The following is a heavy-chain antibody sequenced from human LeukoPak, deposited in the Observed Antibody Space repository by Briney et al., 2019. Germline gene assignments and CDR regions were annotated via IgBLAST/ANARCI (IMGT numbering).Heavy chain of an antibody. J-gene: IGHJ6*03. CDR1: GIIFSSYG. CDR2: ISGSGGST. D-gene: IGHD1-26*01. CDR3: AKAGGSYYIQRHMDV. Sequence: PGGSLRLSCAASGIIFSSYGMSWVRQAPGKGLEWVAGISGSGGSTYYADSVKGRFTISRDNSKNTLYLQMSSLRAEDTAVYYCAKAGGSYYIQRHMDVWGKGTTVTVSS. V-gene: IGHV3-23*01.